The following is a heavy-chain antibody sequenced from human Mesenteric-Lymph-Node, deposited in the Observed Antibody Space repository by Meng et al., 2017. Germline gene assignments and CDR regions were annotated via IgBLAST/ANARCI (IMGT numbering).Heavy chain of an antibody. Sequence: ASVKVSCKASGYTFTSYGISWVRQAPGQGLEWMGWISAYNGNTNYAQKLQGRVTMTTDTSTSTAYMELRSLRSDDTAVYYCARDGQYYYDSSGPQTYFDYWGQGTLVTVSS. CDR2: ISAYNGNT. CDR1: GYTFTSYG. D-gene: IGHD3-22*01. V-gene: IGHV1-18*01. CDR3: ARDGQYYYDSSGPQTYFDY. J-gene: IGHJ4*02.